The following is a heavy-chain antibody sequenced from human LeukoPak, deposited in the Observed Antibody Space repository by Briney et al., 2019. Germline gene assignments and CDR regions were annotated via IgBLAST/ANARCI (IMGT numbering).Heavy chain of an antibody. CDR2: IYYSGST. J-gene: IGHJ4*02. Sequence: SATLSLACPVSGGSISSYYWSWIRQPPGKGLEWIGYIYYSGSTNYNPSLKSRVTISVDTSKNQFSLKLSSVTAADTAVYYCARQDSSGWHFDYWGQGTLVTVSS. CDR1: GGSISSYY. V-gene: IGHV4-59*08. D-gene: IGHD6-19*01. CDR3: ARQDSSGWHFDY.